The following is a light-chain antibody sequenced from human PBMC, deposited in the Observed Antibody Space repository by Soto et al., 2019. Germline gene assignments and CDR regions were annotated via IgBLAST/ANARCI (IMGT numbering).Light chain of an antibody. CDR1: QTVNSG. CDR2: DAS. Sequence: DIQMTQSPSPLSASVGDRVTITCRSSQTVNSGWAWYQQKPGKAPNLLIYDASSLKRGVPSRFSGSGSSGSASGTDFTLTISSLQPDDFASYYCQQYNSYPWTFSEGPKVEIQ. V-gene: IGKV1-5*01. J-gene: IGKJ1*01. CDR3: QQYNSYPWT.